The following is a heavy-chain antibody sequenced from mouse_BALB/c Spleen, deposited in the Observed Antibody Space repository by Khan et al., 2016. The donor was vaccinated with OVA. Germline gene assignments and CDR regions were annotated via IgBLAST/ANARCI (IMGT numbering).Heavy chain of an antibody. CDR2: IDPFSGDT. CDR1: GYSFTTYY. V-gene: IGHV1S135*01. CDR3: TRHGYVAWFTY. J-gene: IGHJ3*01. Sequence: VQLQQSGPELMKPGASGKISCKASGYSFTTYYIHWVKQSHGKSIEWIGYIDPFSGDTTYNQKFKGMATLTVDKSSSTAYIHLSNLTSEDSAVYYCTRHGYVAWFTYWGQGTLVTVSA. D-gene: IGHD2-2*01.